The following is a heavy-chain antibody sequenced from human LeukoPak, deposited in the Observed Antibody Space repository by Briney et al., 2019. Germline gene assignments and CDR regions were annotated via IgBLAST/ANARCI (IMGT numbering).Heavy chain of an antibody. CDR2: VNRDGSET. Sequence: GGSLRLSCAASGFALSSHWMTWVRQVPGRGPEWVANVNRDGSETYYLDSVKGRFTISKDNAKNSLYLQMNSLRAEDTALYHCARNNGMDVWGQGTTVIVTS. J-gene: IGHJ6*02. CDR1: GFALSSHW. V-gene: IGHV3-7*03. CDR3: ARNNGMDV.